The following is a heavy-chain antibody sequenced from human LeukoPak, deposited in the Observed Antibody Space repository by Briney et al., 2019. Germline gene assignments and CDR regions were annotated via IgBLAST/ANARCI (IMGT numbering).Heavy chain of an antibody. CDR3: AKEPLSFLDWILLFDA. CDR2: ICGSGSKS. J-gene: IGHJ4*02. CDR1: GFTFSSHP. V-gene: IGHV3-23*05. Sequence: GGSLRLSCAASGFTFSSHPISWVRQAPGKGLEWVATICGSGSKSSYAVSVKGRFVISRDNSARTVDLHMKSLRAEDTAVYFCAKEPLSFLDWILLFDAWGQGTLVTVSA. D-gene: IGHD3/OR15-3a*01.